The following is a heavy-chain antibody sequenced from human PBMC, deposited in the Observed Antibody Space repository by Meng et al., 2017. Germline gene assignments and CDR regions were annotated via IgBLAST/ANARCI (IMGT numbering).Heavy chain of an antibody. D-gene: IGHD6-19*01. CDR1: GFTFSDYY. Sequence: VQRVESGGGLVQAGGSMRLSCEASGFTFSDYYMSWISQAPGKGLEWVSYISSSGSTIYYADSVKGRFTISRDNAKNSLYLQMNSLRAEDTAVYYCARCQEQWLPFDYWGQGTLVTVSS. CDR2: ISSSGSTI. J-gene: IGHJ4*02. CDR3: ARCQEQWLPFDY. V-gene: IGHV3-11*01.